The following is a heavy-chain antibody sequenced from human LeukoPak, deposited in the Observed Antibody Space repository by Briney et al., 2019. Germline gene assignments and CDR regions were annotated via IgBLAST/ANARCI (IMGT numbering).Heavy chain of an antibody. V-gene: IGHV3-74*01. D-gene: IGHD4-17*01. CDR1: GFTFSSYW. Sequence: GGSLRLSCAASGFTFSSYWMHWVRQAPGQGLVWVSRISGDGRNTAHTDSVKGRLTPDRSKAKNTLYLQMNSLRVEDTAVYYCVDDGERWGQGALVTVSS. CDR2: ISGDGRNT. CDR3: VDDGER. J-gene: IGHJ4*02.